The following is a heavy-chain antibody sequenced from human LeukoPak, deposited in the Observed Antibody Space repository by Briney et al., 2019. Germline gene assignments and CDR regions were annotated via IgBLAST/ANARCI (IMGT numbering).Heavy chain of an antibody. V-gene: IGHV3-48*03. CDR1: GFTFSTYE. Sequence: GGSLRLSCAASGFTFSTYEMHWVRQAPGKGLEWVSDISISGSTVYYADSVKGRFTTSSENAKNFLYLQMHSLRAEDTAVYYCSLLAVASPQDYCGRGTLATVSS. D-gene: IGHD6-19*01. CDR3: SLLAVASPQDY. J-gene: IGHJ4*02. CDR2: ISISGSTV.